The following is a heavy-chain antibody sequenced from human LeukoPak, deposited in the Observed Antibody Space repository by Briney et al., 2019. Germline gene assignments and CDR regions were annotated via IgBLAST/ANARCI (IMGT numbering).Heavy chain of an antibody. CDR2: IKLDGSEE. Sequence: PGGSLRLSCVASGFTFTSHWMNWVRQAPGKGLEWVANIKLDGSEEKYVDSVKGRFTISRDNDKNSLYLQMNSLRVEDTAVYYCARGLSNGDSPYNRFGPWGQGTLVTVSS. J-gene: IGHJ5*02. CDR1: GFTFTSHW. D-gene: IGHD2-8*01. V-gene: IGHV3-7*04. CDR3: ARGLSNGDSPYNRFGP.